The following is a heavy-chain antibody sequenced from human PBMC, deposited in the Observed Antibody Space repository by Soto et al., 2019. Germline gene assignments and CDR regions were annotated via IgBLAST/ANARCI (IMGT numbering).Heavy chain of an antibody. CDR2: IYSGGST. CDR3: ARDRGRSTYYYDSSGYYYASGYYYGMDV. J-gene: IGHJ6*02. V-gene: IGHV3-66*01. Sequence: TGGSLRLSCAASGLTVSSNYMSWVRQAPGKGLEWVSVIYSGGSTYYADSVKGRFTISRDNSKNTLYLQMNSLRAEDTAVYYCARDRGRSTYYYDSSGYYYASGYYYGMDVWGQGTTVTVSS. CDR1: GLTVSSNY. D-gene: IGHD3-22*01.